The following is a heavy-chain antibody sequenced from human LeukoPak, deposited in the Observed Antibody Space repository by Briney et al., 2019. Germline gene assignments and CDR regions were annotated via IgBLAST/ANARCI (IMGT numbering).Heavy chain of an antibody. J-gene: IGHJ4*02. CDR1: GFTFSSYA. Sequence: GGSLRLSCAASGFTFSSYAMSWVRQAPGKGLEWVSAISGSGGSTYYADSVRGRFTISRDNSKNTLYLKMNSLRAEDTAVYYCAYGPDSSGYYHLRYWGQGTLVTVSS. CDR3: AYGPDSSGYYHLRY. V-gene: IGHV3-23*01. D-gene: IGHD3-22*01. CDR2: ISGSGGST.